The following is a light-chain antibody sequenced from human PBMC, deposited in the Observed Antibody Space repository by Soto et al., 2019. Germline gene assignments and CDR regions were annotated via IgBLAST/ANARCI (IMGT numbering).Light chain of an antibody. CDR3: QQYGSSPLFT. V-gene: IGKV3-20*01. Sequence: EIVLTQSPGTLSLAPGERATLSCRASQGISSTYLAWYQQKPGQAPRLLIYGTSSRATGITDRFSGSGSGTDVTLTISSREPEDFAVYYCQQYGSSPLFTFGPGTKVDIK. CDR2: GTS. J-gene: IGKJ3*01. CDR1: QGISSTY.